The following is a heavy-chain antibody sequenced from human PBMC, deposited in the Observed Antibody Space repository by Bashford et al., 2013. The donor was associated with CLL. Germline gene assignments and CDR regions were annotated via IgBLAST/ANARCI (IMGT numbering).Heavy chain of an antibody. CDR3: ASDRNGMDV. Sequence: GGSLRLSCTASGFTFTTYSMNVGSARLQGKGLEWVSSISSSSSIYYADSVRGRFTISRDNAKNSLYLQMNSLRAEDTAVYYCASDRNGMDVWGQGTTVTVSS. V-gene: IGHV3-21*01. CDR2: ISSSSSI. J-gene: IGHJ6*02. CDR1: GFTFTTYS.